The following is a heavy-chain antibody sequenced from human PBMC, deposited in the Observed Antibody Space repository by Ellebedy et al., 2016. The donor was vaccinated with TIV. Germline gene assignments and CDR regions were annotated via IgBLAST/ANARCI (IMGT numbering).Heavy chain of an antibody. CDR1: GFTFSSYA. CDR2: ISGTGDST. J-gene: IGHJ5*02. CDR3: ARNVPHP. V-gene: IGHV3-23*01. Sequence: PGGSLRLSCTASGFTFSSYAMGWVRQAPGRGLEWVSPISGTGDSTYYADSVKGRFTISRDNSKNTLHLQMNSLRAEDTAVYYCARNVPHPWGQGTLVTVAS. D-gene: IGHD3-10*02.